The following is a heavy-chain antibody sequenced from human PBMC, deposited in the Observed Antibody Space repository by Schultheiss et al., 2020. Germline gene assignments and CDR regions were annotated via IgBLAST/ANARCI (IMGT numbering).Heavy chain of an antibody. J-gene: IGHJ5*01. Sequence: GESLRLSCAASGFTFSSYAMHWVRQAPGKGLEWVAVIWYDGSNKYYADSVKGRFTISRANSRNIVSLQMSSLRAEDTAVYFCARNYNDGTSGRFDSWGQGSLVTVSS. CDR1: GFTFSSYA. CDR2: IWYDGSNK. CDR3: ARNYNDGTSGRFDS. V-gene: IGHV3-30*04. D-gene: IGHD1-7*01.